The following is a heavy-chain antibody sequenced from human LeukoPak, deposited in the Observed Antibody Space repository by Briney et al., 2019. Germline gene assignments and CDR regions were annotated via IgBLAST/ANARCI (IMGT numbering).Heavy chain of an antibody. CDR2: IYPDDSDT. Sequence: GESLKISCKGSGYSFTSFWIGWVRQMPGKDLEWMGIIYPDDSDTRYSPSFQGQVTISVDKSISTAYLQWSSLRASDTAMYYCARGGYYGSGRGWFDPWGQGTLVTVSS. J-gene: IGHJ5*02. CDR3: ARGGYYGSGRGWFDP. V-gene: IGHV5-51*01. CDR1: GYSFTSFW. D-gene: IGHD3-10*01.